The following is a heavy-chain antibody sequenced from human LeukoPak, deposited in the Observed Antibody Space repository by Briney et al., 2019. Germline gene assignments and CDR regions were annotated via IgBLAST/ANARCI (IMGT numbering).Heavy chain of an antibody. J-gene: IGHJ4*02. CDR3: ARSDSSWYGPREHDY. CDR2: IYYSGST. CDR1: GGSISSYY. V-gene: IGHV4-59*01. D-gene: IGHD6-13*01. Sequence: SETLSLTCTVSGGSISSYYWSWIRQPPGKGLEWIGYIYYSGSTNYNPSLKSRVTISVDTSKNQFSLKLSSVTAADTAVYYCARSDSSWYGPREHDYWGQGTLVTVSS.